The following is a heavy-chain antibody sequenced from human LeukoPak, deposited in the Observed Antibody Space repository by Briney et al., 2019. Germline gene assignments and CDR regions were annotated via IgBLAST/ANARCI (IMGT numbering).Heavy chain of an antibody. Sequence: GASVTVSCKGSVGTYSCYAIRWLRQAPGQGLDWVGVNIPILGTANYAHKLQGRVTITPHESTSTAYIDPSSLRSKDTDGYYCARGSAYGSGSYYNEPPRFDVDYWGQGTLVTVSS. D-gene: IGHD3-10*01. J-gene: IGHJ4*02. CDR3: ARGSAYGSGSYYNEPPRFDVDY. V-gene: IGHV1-69*13. CDR2: NIPILGTA. CDR1: VGTYSCYA.